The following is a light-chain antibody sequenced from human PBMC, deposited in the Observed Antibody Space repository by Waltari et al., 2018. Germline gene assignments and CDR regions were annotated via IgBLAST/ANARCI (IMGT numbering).Light chain of an antibody. J-gene: IGKJ1*01. Sequence: DIQMTQSPSSLSAHVGDRVVITCRASQTISSFLNWYQHKAGQAPKLLIYAASSLQSGVPSRFSGSRSGTDFTLTISSLQPEDFATYYCQQSYITPQTFGQGTKVEIK. CDR2: AAS. V-gene: IGKV1-39*01. CDR1: QTISSF. CDR3: QQSYITPQT.